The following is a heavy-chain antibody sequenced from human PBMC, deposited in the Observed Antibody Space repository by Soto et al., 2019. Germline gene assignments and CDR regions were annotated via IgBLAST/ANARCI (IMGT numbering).Heavy chain of an antibody. CDR1: GFTVSSNY. CDR2: IYSGGST. CDR3: AREHPSQGSHFDY. J-gene: IGHJ4*02. Sequence: RGSLRLSCAVSGFTVSSNYMSWVRQAPGKGLEWVSVIYSGGSTYYADSMKGRFTISRDNSKNTLYLQMNSLRAEDTAVYYCAREHPSQGSHFDYWGQGTLVTVSS. D-gene: IGHD2-2*01. V-gene: IGHV3-66*01.